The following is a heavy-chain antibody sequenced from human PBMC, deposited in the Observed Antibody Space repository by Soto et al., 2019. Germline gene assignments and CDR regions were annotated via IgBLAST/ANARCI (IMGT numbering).Heavy chain of an antibody. CDR2: ISGSGGST. CDR3: AKDPKSYYYDSSGYYHPSDY. CDR1: GFTFSSYA. D-gene: IGHD3-22*01. V-gene: IGHV3-23*01. Sequence: GGSLRLSCAASGFTFSSYAMSWVRQAPGKGLEWVSAISGSGGSTYYADSVKGRFTISRDNSKNTLYLQMNSLRAEDTAVYYCAKDPKSYYYDSSGYYHPSDYWGQGTLVTVS. J-gene: IGHJ4*02.